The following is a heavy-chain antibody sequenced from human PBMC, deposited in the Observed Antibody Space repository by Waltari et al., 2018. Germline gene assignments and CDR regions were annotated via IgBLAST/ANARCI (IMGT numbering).Heavy chain of an antibody. Sequence: QVQLQESGPGLVKPSETLSLTCTVSGGSISNYYWSWIRQRAGKGLEWIGRTYTSGSTAYNPSLKSRVTMSLDTSKNQFSLKMTSVTAADTAVYYCAREEIEKWGTWFDPWGQGILVTVSS. CDR1: GGSISNYY. D-gene: IGHD3-16*01. CDR3: AREEIEKWGTWFDP. V-gene: IGHV4-4*07. J-gene: IGHJ5*02. CDR2: TYTSGST.